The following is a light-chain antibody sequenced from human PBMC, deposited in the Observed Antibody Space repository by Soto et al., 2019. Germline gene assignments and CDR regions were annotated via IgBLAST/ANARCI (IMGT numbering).Light chain of an antibody. CDR3: NSYRSGSTPVV. J-gene: IGLJ2*01. Sequence: QSALTQPASVSGSPGQSITISCTGTRSDVGDYNYVSWYQQHSGKAPKLMIYEVSNRPSGVSNRFSGSKSGNTASLTISGLQAEDEADYYCNSYRSGSTPVVFGGGTKVTVL. CDR2: EVS. CDR1: RSDVGDYNY. V-gene: IGLV2-14*01.